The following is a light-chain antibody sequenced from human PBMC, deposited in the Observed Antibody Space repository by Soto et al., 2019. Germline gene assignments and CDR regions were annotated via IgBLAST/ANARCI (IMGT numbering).Light chain of an antibody. J-gene: IGLJ1*01. CDR3: CSYAGSSTFVYV. Sequence: QSVLTQPASVSGSPGQSITISCTGTSSDVGSYNLVSWYQQHPGKAPKLMIYEVSKRPSGFSNRFSGSKSGNTASLTISGLQAEDEADYYCCSYAGSSTFVYVFGTGTKVTVL. CDR2: EVS. V-gene: IGLV2-23*02. CDR1: SSDVGSYNL.